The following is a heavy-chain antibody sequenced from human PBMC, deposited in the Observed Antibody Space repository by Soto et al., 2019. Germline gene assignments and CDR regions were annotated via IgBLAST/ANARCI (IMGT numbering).Heavy chain of an antibody. CDR2: IYTSGST. CDR3: ARVGFSGTPGFDY. D-gene: IGHD1-26*01. J-gene: IGHJ4*02. CDR1: GGSISSYY. V-gene: IGHV4-4*07. Sequence: ETLSLSCTVSGGSISSYYWSWIRQPAGKGLEWIGRIYTSGSTNYNPSLRSRVTMSVDTSKNQFSLKLSSVTAADTAVYYCARVGFSGTPGFDYWGQGTLVTVSS.